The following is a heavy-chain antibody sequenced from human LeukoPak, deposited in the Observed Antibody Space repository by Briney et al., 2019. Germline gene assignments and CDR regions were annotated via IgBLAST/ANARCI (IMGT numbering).Heavy chain of an antibody. CDR2: INHSGST. Sequence: SETLSLTCAVYGGSFSGYYWSWIRQPPGKGLEWIGEINHSGSTNYNPSLKSRVTISVDTSMNQFSLKLSSVTAADTAVYYCARGRFSSSYPLDYWGQGTLVTVSS. D-gene: IGHD6-6*01. CDR1: GGSFSGYY. V-gene: IGHV4-34*01. J-gene: IGHJ4*02. CDR3: ARGRFSSSYPLDY.